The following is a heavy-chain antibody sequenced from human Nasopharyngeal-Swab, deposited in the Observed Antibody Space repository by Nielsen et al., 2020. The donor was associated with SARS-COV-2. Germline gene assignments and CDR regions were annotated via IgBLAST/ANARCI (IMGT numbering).Heavy chain of an antibody. CDR3: ARDEAGTANSGFDY. V-gene: IGHV3-33*01. D-gene: IGHD1-1*01. J-gene: IGHJ4*02. CDR1: GFTFSTFG. Sequence: GGSLRLSCAASGFTFSTFGMHWVRPAPGKGLEWVAVIWYDGSNKYYADSVKGRFTISRDNSKNTLYLQMNSLRAEDTAIYYCARDEAGTANSGFDYWGQGTLVTVSS. CDR2: IWYDGSNK.